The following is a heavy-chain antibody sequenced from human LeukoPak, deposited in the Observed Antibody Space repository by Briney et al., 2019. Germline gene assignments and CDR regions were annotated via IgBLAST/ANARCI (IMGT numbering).Heavy chain of an antibody. D-gene: IGHD6-13*01. CDR3: ARGVYIAAAQYGY. CDR2: INPNSGGT. V-gene: IGHV1-2*02. Sequence: ASVKVSCKASGYTFTGYYMHWVRQAPGQGLEWMGWINPNSGGTNYAQKFQGRVTISVDTSKNQFSLKLSSVTAADTAVYYCARGVYIAAAQYGYWGQGTLVTVSS. J-gene: IGHJ4*02. CDR1: GYTFTGYY.